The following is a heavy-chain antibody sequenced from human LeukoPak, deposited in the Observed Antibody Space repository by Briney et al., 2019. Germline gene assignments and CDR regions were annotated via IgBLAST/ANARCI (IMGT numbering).Heavy chain of an antibody. CDR3: ARIEKGDYYDSSGYDY. D-gene: IGHD3-22*01. CDR1: GYTFTSYG. J-gene: IGHJ4*02. CDR2: ISAYNGNT. Sequence: ASVKVSCKASGYTFTSYGISWVRQAPGQGLEWMGWISAYNGNTNYAQKLQGRVTMTTDTSTSTAYMELRSLRSDDTAVYYCARIEKGDYYDSSGYDYWGQGPLVTVSS. V-gene: IGHV1-18*01.